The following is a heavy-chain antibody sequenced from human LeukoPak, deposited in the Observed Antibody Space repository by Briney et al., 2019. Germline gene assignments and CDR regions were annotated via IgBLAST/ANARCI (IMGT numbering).Heavy chain of an antibody. D-gene: IGHD3-3*01. J-gene: IGHJ4*02. CDR1: GFTFSSYW. CDR2: IKQDGSEK. V-gene: IGHV3-7*01. CDR3: ARIPREFSFDY. Sequence: GVLRLSCAASGFTFSSYWMSWVRQAPGKGLEWVANIKQDGSEKYYVDSVKGRFTISRDNAKNSLYLQMNSLRAEDTAVYYCARIPREFSFDYWGQGTLVTVSS.